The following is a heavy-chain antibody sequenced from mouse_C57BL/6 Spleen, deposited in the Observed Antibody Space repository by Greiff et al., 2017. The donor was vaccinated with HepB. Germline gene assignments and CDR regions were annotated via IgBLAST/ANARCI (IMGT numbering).Heavy chain of an antibody. CDR1: GFSLTSYG. CDR2: IWRGGST. Sequence: QVQPQQSGPGLVQPSQSLSITCTVSGFSLTSYGVHWVRQSPGKGLEWLGVIWRGGSTDYNAAFMSRLSITKDNSKSQVFFKMNSLQADDTAIYYCAKNGAYHGAMDYWGQGTSVTVSS. CDR3: AKNGAYHGAMDY. D-gene: IGHD2-10*01. J-gene: IGHJ4*01. V-gene: IGHV2-5*01.